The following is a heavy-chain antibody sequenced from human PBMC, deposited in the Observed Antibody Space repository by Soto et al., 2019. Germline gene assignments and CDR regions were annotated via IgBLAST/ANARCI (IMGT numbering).Heavy chain of an antibody. CDR2: IYYSGST. J-gene: IGHJ4*02. V-gene: IGHV4-59*08. Sequence: IRRAPGKGLEWIGYIYYSGSTNYNPSLKSRVTISVDTSKNQFSLKLSSVTAADTAVYYCASTTVTTGGAYYFDYWGQGTLVTVSS. D-gene: IGHD4-17*01. CDR3: ASTTVTTGGAYYFDY.